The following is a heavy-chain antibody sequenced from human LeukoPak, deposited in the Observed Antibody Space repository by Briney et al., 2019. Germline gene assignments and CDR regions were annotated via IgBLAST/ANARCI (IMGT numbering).Heavy chain of an antibody. Sequence: GGSLRLSCAASGFTVSSNYMSWVRQAPGKGLEWVSVIYSGGSTYYADSVKGRFTISRHNSKNTLYLQMNSLRAEDTAVYYCARGYYDMNQGMNRFDPWGQGTLVTVSS. CDR1: GFTVSSNY. J-gene: IGHJ5*02. V-gene: IGHV3-53*04. D-gene: IGHD3-9*01. CDR2: IYSGGST. CDR3: ARGYYDMNQGMNRFDP.